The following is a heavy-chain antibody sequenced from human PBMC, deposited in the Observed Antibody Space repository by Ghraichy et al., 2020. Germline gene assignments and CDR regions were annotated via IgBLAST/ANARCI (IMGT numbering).Heavy chain of an antibody. CDR3: ARGRWFDP. V-gene: IGHV6-1*01. CDR2: TYYRSKWYN. J-gene: IGHJ5*02. Sequence: SQTLSLTCAISGDSVSSNSATWNWIRQSPSRGLEWLGRTYYRSKWYNDYAESLKSRITFNADTSKNQVSLQLNSVTPEDTAVYYCARGRWFDPWGQGTLVTVSS. CDR1: GDSVSSNSAT.